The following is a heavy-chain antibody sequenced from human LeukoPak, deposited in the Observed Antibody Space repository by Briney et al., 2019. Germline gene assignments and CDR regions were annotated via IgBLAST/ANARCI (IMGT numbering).Heavy chain of an antibody. V-gene: IGHV3-23*01. J-gene: IGHJ6*03. CDR3: AKATERENYYYYYYMDV. CDR1: GFTFDDYG. D-gene: IGHD1-1*01. Sequence: GGSLRLSCAASGFTFDDYGMSWVRQAPGKGLEWVSAISGSGGSTYYADSVKGRFTISRDNSKNTLYLQMNSLRAEDTAVYYCAKATERENYYYYYYMDVWGKGTTVTVSS. CDR2: ISGSGGST.